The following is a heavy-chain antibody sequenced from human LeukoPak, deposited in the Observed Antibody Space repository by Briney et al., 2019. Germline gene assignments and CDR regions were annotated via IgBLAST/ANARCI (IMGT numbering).Heavy chain of an antibody. D-gene: IGHD2-2*03. CDR2: IYYSGST. V-gene: IGHV4-39*01. CDR3: ARHGSADYFDY. Sequence: SETLSLTCAVSGGSISSTTSYWGWIRQPPGKGLEWIGRIYYSGSTFYNPSLKSRVTISVDTSKNQLSLRLSSVTAADTAVYYCARHGSADYFDYWGQGTLVTVSS. CDR1: GGSISSTTSY. J-gene: IGHJ4*02.